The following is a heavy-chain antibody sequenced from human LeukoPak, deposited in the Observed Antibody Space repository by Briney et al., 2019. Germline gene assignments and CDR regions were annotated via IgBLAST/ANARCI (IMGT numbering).Heavy chain of an antibody. CDR2: INPNSGAT. CDR3: ARDGYCRGSSCPFQH. J-gene: IGHJ1*01. Sequence: PRASVKVSCKASGYTFIAYYMFWVRQAPGQGLEWMGWINPNSGATGHAQKFQGRVTMTRDTSISTSYMEVTGLRSDDTAVYFCARDGYCRGSSCPFQHWGQGTMVTVSS. CDR1: GYTFIAYY. D-gene: IGHD2-2*03. V-gene: IGHV1-2*02.